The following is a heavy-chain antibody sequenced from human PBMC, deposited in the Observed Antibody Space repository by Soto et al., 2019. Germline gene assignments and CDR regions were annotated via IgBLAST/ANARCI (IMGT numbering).Heavy chain of an antibody. CDR2: SYSGGST. CDR1: GFTVSSNY. V-gene: IGHV3-53*01. D-gene: IGHD6-13*01. CDR3: ARCSSQGGDFDY. J-gene: IGHJ4*02. Sequence: GVSLRLACAASGFTVSSNYMSWFRQAPGKGREWVSGSYSGGSTYYADSVKGRFKISRDNSKNTLYLQMNSLRAEDTAVYYCARCSSQGGDFDYWGQGNQGTVPS.